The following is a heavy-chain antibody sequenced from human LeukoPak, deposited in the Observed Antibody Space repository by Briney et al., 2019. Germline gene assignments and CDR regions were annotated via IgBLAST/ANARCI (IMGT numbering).Heavy chain of an antibody. J-gene: IGHJ3*02. V-gene: IGHV4-59*01. CDR2: IYYSGST. CDR1: GGSISSYY. Sequence: SETLSLTCTVSGGSISSYYWSWIRQPPGKGLEWIGYIYYSGSTNYNPSLKSRVPISVDTSKNQFSLKLSSVTAADTAVYYCARALRIAAAESAFDIWGQGTMVTVSS. D-gene: IGHD6-13*01. CDR3: ARALRIAAAESAFDI.